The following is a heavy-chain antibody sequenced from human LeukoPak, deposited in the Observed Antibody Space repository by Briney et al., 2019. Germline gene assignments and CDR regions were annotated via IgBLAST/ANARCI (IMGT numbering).Heavy chain of an antibody. J-gene: IGHJ5*02. CDR3: ARAITNDPFDP. CDR2: IFYTGST. V-gene: IGHV4-59*01. Sequence: SETLSLTCTVSGGSISSYYWSWVRQPPGKGLEWIGYIFYTGSTKYGPSLNSRVTISLDTSKNQFSLKLSSVTAADTAVYYCARAITNDPFDPWGQGTLVTVSS. CDR1: GGSISSYY. D-gene: IGHD3-10*01.